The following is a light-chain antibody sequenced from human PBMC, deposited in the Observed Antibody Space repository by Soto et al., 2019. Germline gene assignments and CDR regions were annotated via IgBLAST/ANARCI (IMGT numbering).Light chain of an antibody. CDR1: SSNIGAGYD. CDR2: GNS. Sequence: QSVLTQPPSVSAAPGQRVTISCTGSSSNIGAGYDVHWYQQLPGTAPKLLIYGNSNRPSGVPDRFSGSKSGTSASLVITGLQAEDEADYYCQSYDSSLSGYVFGTGTKAPS. V-gene: IGLV1-40*01. CDR3: QSYDSSLSGYV. J-gene: IGLJ1*01.